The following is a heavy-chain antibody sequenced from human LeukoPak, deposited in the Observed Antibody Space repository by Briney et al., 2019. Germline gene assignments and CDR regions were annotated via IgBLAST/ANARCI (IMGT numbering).Heavy chain of an antibody. CDR3: ARQSRPTSYGGNSGGVDY. CDR1: GGSISSSSYY. CDR2: IYYSGST. V-gene: IGHV4-39*01. D-gene: IGHD4-23*01. Sequence: PSETLSLTCTVSGGSISSSSYYWGWIRQPPGKGLEWIGSIYYSGSTYYNPSLKSRVTISVDTSKNQFSLKLSSVTAADTAVYYCARQSRPTSYGGNSGGVDYWGQGTLVTVSS. J-gene: IGHJ4*02.